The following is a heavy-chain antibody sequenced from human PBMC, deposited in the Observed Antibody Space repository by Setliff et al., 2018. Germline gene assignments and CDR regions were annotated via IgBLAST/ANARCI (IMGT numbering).Heavy chain of an antibody. D-gene: IGHD3-9*01. CDR1: GGSVSSGYYC. Sequence: PSETLSLTCNVYGGSVSSGYYCWDWIRQPPGKGLEWIGTVYYTGRTYYNPSLKSRVTIAADAPDNHFSLKLRSVTAADTAVYYCARAPNDLGVDWLFNNYFDYWGHGTLVTVSS. V-gene: IGHV4-39*02. J-gene: IGHJ4*01. CDR3: ARAPNDLGVDWLFNNYFDY. CDR2: VYYTGRT.